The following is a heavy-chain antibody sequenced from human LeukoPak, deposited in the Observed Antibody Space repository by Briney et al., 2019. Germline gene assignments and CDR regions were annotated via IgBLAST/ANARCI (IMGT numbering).Heavy chain of an antibody. Sequence: PGGSLRLSCAASGFTFSSYAMSWIRQPPGKGLEWIGEINHSGSTNYNPSLKSRVTISVDTSKNQFSLKLSSVTAADTAVYYCASNVVVTGTGWFDPWGQGTLVTVSS. J-gene: IGHJ5*02. V-gene: IGHV4-34*01. CDR2: INHSGST. CDR1: GFTFSSYA. CDR3: ASNVVVTGTGWFDP. D-gene: IGHD2-2*01.